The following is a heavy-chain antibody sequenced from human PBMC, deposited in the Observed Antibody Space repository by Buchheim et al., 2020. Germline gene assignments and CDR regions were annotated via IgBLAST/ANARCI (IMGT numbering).Heavy chain of an antibody. CDR2: ISGSSRTI. CDR3: ARDSSSSVDY. J-gene: IGHJ4*02. V-gene: IGHV3-48*02. CDR1: GFTFSSYS. D-gene: IGHD6-13*01. Sequence: EVQLVESGGGLVQPGGSLRLSCAASGFTFSSYSMNWVRQAPGKGLEWVSYISGSSRTIYYADSVKGRFTISRDNAKNSLYLKMNSMRDEDTAVYYCARDSSSSVDYWGQGTL.